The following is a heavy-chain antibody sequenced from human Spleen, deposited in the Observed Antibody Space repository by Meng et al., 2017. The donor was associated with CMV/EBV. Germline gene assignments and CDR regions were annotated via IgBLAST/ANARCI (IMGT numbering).Heavy chain of an antibody. CDR2: VYYSGST. V-gene: IGHV4-59*12. Sequence: GSLRLSCTVSGGSISSYYWRWIRQPPGKGLEFIGCVYYSGSTNYNPSLKSRVTISVDTSKNQFSLKLSSVTAADTAVYYCARDRWERMVPNPFDYWGQGTLVTVSS. D-gene: IGHD1-26*01. CDR1: GGSISSYY. J-gene: IGHJ4*02. CDR3: ARDRWERMVPNPFDY.